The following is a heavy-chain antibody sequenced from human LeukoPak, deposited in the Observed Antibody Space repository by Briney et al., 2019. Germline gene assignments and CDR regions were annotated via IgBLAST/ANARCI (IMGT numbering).Heavy chain of an antibody. J-gene: IGHJ6*04. Sequence: GGSLRLSCAASGFTLSTYAMSWVRQAPGKGLEWVSYISSSGSTIYYADSVKGRFTISRDNAKNSLYLQMNSLRAEDTAVYYCAELGITMIGGVWGKGTTVTISS. V-gene: IGHV3-48*03. CDR3: AELGITMIGGV. D-gene: IGHD3-10*02. CDR2: ISSSGSTI. CDR1: GFTLSTYA.